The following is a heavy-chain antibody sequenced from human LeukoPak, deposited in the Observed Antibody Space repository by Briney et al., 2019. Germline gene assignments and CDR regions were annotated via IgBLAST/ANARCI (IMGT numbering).Heavy chain of an antibody. CDR2: ISAYNGNT. D-gene: IGHD3-3*01. CDR3: ARRPRYYDFWSGYSVPDDY. CDR1: GYTFSNYG. Sequence: ASVKVSCKASGYTFSNYGISWVRQAPGQGLEWMGWISAYNGNTNYAQKLQGRVTMTTDTSTSTAYMELRSLRSDDTAVYYCARRPRYYDFWSGYSVPDDYWGQGTLVAVSS. J-gene: IGHJ4*02. V-gene: IGHV1-18*01.